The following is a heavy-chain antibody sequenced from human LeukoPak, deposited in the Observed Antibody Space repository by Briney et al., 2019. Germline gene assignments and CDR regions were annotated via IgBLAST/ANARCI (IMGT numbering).Heavy chain of an antibody. D-gene: IGHD2-21*01. CDR2: INGSRGDT. CDR1: GFTFNNYA. CDR3: AKDRRFPDDVLDL. J-gene: IGHJ3*01. Sequence: GGSLRLSCVASGFTFNNYAMSWVRQAPGKGLEWVSAINGSRGDTYYAASVQGRFTISRDNSRNTLYLQMNSLRAEDTAVYYCAKDRRFPDDVLDLWGQGTLVTVSS. V-gene: IGHV3-23*01.